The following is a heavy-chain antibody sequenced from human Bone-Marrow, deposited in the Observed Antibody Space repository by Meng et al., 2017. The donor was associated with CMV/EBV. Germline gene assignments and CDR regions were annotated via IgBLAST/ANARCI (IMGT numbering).Heavy chain of an antibody. J-gene: IGHJ6*02. CDR2: ISWNSGSI. V-gene: IGHV3-9*01. D-gene: IGHD2-2*01. CDR1: GFTFDDYA. Sequence: LSLTCAASGFTFDDYAMHWVRQAPGKGLEWVSGISWNSGSIGYADSVKGRFTISRDNAKNSLYLQMNSLRAEDTALYYCAKDLGSCSSTSCEDYGMDVWGQGTTVTVSS. CDR3: AKDLGSCSSTSCEDYGMDV.